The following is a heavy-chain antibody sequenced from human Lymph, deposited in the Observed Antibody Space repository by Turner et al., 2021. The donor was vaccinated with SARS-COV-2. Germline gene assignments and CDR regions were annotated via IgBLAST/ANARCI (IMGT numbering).Heavy chain of an antibody. D-gene: IGHD1-26*01. V-gene: IGHV1-8*02. CDR3: ERGRYSGGGMDV. CDR2: MHPNSGNT. CDR1: GYTFTSYD. Sequence: QVQLVQSGAEVKKPGASVKVSCKAPGYTFTSYDINCVRQATGQGLEWMGWMHPNSGNTGYARKFQGRVTMTRNTSISTAYMELSSLGCEDTAVYYWERGRYSGGGMDVWGQGTTVTVSS. J-gene: IGHJ6*02.